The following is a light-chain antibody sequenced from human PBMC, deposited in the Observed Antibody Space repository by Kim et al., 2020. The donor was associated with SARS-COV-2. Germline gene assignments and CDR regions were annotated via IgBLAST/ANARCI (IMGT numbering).Light chain of an antibody. Sequence: PDVGDRLTSACRASQGISNSLAWFQQKPGKVPKHLIYAASSLQSGVPSRFSGSGSGTEFTLTISSLQPEDFATYYCLQHSSYPLTFGGGTKVDIK. CDR1: QGISNS. V-gene: IGKV1-17*03. CDR3: LQHSSYPLT. J-gene: IGKJ4*01. CDR2: AAS.